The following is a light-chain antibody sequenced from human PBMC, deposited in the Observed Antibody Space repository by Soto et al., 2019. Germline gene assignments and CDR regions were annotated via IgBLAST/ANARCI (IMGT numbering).Light chain of an antibody. CDR3: GTWDDSLDGRYV. J-gene: IGLJ1*01. V-gene: IGLV1-51*01. Sequence: QSVLTQPPSVSAAPGQQVTISCSGSSSNIGDNYVSWYQHLPGTAPKLVVYDNDSRPSGIPGRFSGSKSGTSATLVITGLQTGDEADYYCGTWDDSLDGRYVFGTGTKLTVL. CDR1: SSNIGDNY. CDR2: DND.